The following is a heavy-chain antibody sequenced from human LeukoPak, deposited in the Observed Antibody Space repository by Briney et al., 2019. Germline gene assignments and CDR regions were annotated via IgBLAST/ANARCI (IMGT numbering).Heavy chain of an antibody. Sequence: SETLSLTCTVSGGSISSYYWSWIRQPPGKGLEWIGYIYYSGSTNYNPSLKSRVTISVDTSKNQFSLKLSSVTAADTAVYYCARVHAQTKYYDFWSGPIGDAFDIWGQGTMVTVSS. D-gene: IGHD3-3*01. CDR3: ARVHAQTKYYDFWSGPIGDAFDI. J-gene: IGHJ3*02. V-gene: IGHV4-59*01. CDR1: GGSISSYY. CDR2: IYYSGST.